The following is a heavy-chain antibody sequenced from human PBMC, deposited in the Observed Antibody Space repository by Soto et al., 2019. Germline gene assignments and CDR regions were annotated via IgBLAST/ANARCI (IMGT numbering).Heavy chain of an antibody. J-gene: IGHJ4*02. CDR3: TTDPHSTGTKY. D-gene: IGHD1-1*01. V-gene: IGHV3-15*01. Sequence: GGSLRLSCAASGFSFSDAWMAWVRQAPGAGLEWVGRIKRKTDGGTTDYAAPVKGRFTISRDASKTTLYLQMNSLKTEDTAVYYCTTDPHSTGTKYWGQGTLVTVSS. CDR1: GFSFSDAW. CDR2: IKRKTDGGTT.